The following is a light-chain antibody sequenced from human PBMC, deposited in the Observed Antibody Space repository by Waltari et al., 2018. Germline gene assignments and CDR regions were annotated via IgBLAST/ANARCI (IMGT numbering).Light chain of an antibody. J-gene: IGLJ2*01. CDR2: DVS. Sequence: QSALTQPASVSGSPGQSITTSCPGTSSHVGGYNYVPWYQQHPGKAPKVMIYDVSSRPSGVSDRFSGSKSGNTASLTISGLQAEDEADYFCASYAGDRVLFGGGTRLTVL. V-gene: IGLV2-14*03. CDR1: SSHVGGYNY. CDR3: ASYAGDRVL.